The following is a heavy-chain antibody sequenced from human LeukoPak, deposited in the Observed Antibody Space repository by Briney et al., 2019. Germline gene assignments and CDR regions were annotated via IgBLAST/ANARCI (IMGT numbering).Heavy chain of an antibody. CDR2: FDPEDGET. CDR1: GYTLTELS. CDR3: ATVVRDSSGYYRERWYFDY. D-gene: IGHD3-22*01. Sequence: ASVKVSCKVSGYTLTELSMHWVRQAPGKGLEWMGGFDPEDGETIYAQKFQGRVTMTEDTSTDTAYVELSSLRSEDTAVYYCATVVRDSSGYYRERWYFDYWGQGTLVTVSS. J-gene: IGHJ4*02. V-gene: IGHV1-24*01.